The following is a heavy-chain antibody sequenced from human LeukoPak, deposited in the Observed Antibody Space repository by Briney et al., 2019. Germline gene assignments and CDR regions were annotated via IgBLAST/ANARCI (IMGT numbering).Heavy chain of an antibody. V-gene: IGHV1-2*02. CDR3: ASLRKIPVSATGGNWFDP. J-gene: IGHJ5*02. CDR1: GYTFTGYY. CDR2: INPNSGGT. D-gene: IGHD2-8*02. Sequence: ASVKVSCKASGYTFTGYYMHWVRQAPGQGLEWMGWINPNSGGTNYAQKFQGRVTMTRDTSISTAYMELSRLRSDDTAVYYCASLRKIPVSATGGNWFDPWGQGTLVTVSS.